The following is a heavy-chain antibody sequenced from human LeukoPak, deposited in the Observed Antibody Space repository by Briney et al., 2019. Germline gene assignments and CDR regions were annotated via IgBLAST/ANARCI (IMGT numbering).Heavy chain of an antibody. D-gene: IGHD3-10*01. J-gene: IGHJ4*02. V-gene: IGHV3-49*04. CDR3: TRVYGSGTYLCDY. Sequence: PGGSLRLSCIASGFTFGDYAMSWVRQAPGKGLEWLGFIRSKAYGGTTEYAASVKGRFTISRDDSKSIAYLQMNSLKTEDTAVYYCTRVYGSGTYLCDYWGQGTLVTVSS. CDR2: IRSKAYGGTT. CDR1: GFTFGDYA.